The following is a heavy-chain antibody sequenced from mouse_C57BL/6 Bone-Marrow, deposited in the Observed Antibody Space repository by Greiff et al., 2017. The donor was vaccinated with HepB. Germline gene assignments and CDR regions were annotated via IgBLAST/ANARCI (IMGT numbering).Heavy chain of an antibody. V-gene: IGHV5-17*01. D-gene: IGHD2-4*01. CDR3: AGGDYLFAY. Sequence: VQLQQSGGGLVKPGGSLKLSCAASGFTFSDYGMHWVRQAPETGLEWVAYISRGSSNIYYADTVKGRFTISRDNAKNTLFLQMTSLRSEDTGVYYGAGGDYLFAYWGQGTLVTVSA. CDR2: ISRGSSNI. J-gene: IGHJ3*01. CDR1: GFTFSDYG.